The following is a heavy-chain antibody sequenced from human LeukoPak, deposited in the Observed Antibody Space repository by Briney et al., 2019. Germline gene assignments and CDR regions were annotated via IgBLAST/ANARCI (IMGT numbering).Heavy chain of an antibody. D-gene: IGHD2-2*02. CDR2: INPNSGGT. CDR3: ARGCSSTSCYTEDAFDI. CDR1: GYTFTGYY. V-gene: IGHV1-2*02. Sequence: ASVKVSCKASGYTFTGYYMHWVRQAPGQGLEWMGWINPNSGGTNYAQKFQGRVTRTRDTSISTAYMELSRLRSDDTAVYYCARGCSSTSCYTEDAFDIWGQGTMVTVSS. J-gene: IGHJ3*02.